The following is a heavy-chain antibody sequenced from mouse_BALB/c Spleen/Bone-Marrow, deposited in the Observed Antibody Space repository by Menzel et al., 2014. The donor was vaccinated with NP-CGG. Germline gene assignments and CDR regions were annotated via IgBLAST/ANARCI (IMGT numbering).Heavy chain of an antibody. D-gene: IGHD1-2*01. Sequence: EVQLHQSGAELVKPGASVKLSCTASGFNIKDTYMHWVKQRPEQGLEWIGRIDTANGNTKYDPKFQGKATITADTSSNTAYLQLSSLTAEXTAVYYCTRYYYGYYFDDWGQGTTLTVSS. J-gene: IGHJ2*01. V-gene: IGHV14-3*02. CDR3: TRYYYGYYFDD. CDR1: GFNIKDTY. CDR2: IDTANGNT.